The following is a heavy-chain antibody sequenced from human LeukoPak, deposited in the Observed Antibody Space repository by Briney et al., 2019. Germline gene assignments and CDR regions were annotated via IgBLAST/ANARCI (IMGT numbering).Heavy chain of an antibody. D-gene: IGHD3-22*01. V-gene: IGHV1-69*01. CDR3: ARGLYYYDSSGYYVRNY. Sequence: GSSVKVSCKASGGTFSSYAISWVRQAPGQGLEWMGGIIPIFGTANYAQKFQGRVTITADESTSTAYMELSSLRSEDTAVYYCARGLYYYDSSGYYVRNYWGQGTLVTVSS. J-gene: IGHJ4*02. CDR1: GGTFSSYA. CDR2: IIPIFGTA.